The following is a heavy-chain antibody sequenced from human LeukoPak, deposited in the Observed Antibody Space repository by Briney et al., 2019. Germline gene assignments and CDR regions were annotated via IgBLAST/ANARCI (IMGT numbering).Heavy chain of an antibody. V-gene: IGHV1-69*05. Sequence: SVKVSCKASGGTFSSYAISWVRQAPGQGIEWMGRVIPIFGTANYAQKFQGRVTITTDESPRTAYTELSSLRSEDTAVYYCARDPHHCSGGSCYGYWGEGSLVTVSS. CDR1: GGTFSSYA. J-gene: IGHJ4*02. CDR2: VIPIFGTA. CDR3: ARDPHHCSGGSCYGY. D-gene: IGHD2-15*01.